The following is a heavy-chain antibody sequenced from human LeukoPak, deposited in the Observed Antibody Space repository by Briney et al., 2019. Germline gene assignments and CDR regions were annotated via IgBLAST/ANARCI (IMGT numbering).Heavy chain of an antibody. CDR1: GYTLTIYG. Sequence: ASVKVSCTASGYTLTIYGISWVRQAPGQGLEWMGWISAYNGKTNYAQKLQGRVTMTPDTSTSTAYMELSSLRSYDTAVYYCARDPYSSRWYGDPCYYYGMDVWGQGTTVTVSS. CDR2: ISAYNGKT. CDR3: ARDPYSSRWYGDPCYYYGMDV. D-gene: IGHD6-19*01. J-gene: IGHJ6*02. V-gene: IGHV1-18*01.